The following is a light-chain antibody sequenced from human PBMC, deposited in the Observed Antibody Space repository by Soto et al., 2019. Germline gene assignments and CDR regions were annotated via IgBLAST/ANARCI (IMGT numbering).Light chain of an antibody. CDR3: QQYGSSPQT. CDR2: GAS. J-gene: IGKJ1*01. Sequence: ESVLTQSPCTVSLSPGERATLSCRSSQSVSSSFLAWYQQKPGQAPRLLIYGASSRATGIPDRFSGSGSGTDFTLTISRLEPEDFAVYYCQQYGSSPQTLGQGTKVDI. CDR1: QSVSSSF. V-gene: IGKV3-20*01.